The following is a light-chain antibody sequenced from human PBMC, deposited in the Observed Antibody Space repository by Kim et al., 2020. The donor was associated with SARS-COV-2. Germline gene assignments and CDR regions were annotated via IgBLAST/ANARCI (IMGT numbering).Light chain of an antibody. CDR3: QQYTSNPLT. Sequence: DIQMTQSPSTLSASVGDRVTITCRASQSINSYLAWYQQKPGKAPKLLIYKASSLESGIPSRFSGSGSGTEFTLTISSLQPDDFATYYCQQYTSNPLTFGGGTKVDIK. CDR2: KAS. J-gene: IGKJ4*01. CDR1: QSINSY. V-gene: IGKV1-5*03.